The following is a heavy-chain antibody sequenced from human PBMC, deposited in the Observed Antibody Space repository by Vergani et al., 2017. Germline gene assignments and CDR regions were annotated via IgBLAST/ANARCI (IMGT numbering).Heavy chain of an antibody. CDR3: ARGGATPMVFPV. CDR1: GGSLSGYY. CDR2: TNHAERT. D-gene: IGHD5-18*01. V-gene: IGHV4-34*01. J-gene: IGHJ6*02. Sequence: QVQLQQWGPGLLKPSETLSLTCAVYGGSLSGYYWSWIRQPPGKGLEWIGETNHAERTNYSPSLKSRVAILVDTSKNQFSLILSSVTAADTAIYYCARGGATPMVFPVWGQGTTVTVSS.